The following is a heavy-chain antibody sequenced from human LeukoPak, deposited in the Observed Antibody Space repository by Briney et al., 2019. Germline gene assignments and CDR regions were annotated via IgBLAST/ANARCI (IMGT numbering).Heavy chain of an antibody. D-gene: IGHD3-10*01. J-gene: IGHJ6*02. CDR2: INHSGST. CDR1: GGSFSGYY. V-gene: IGHV4-34*01. CDR3: ARVVTMVRGVISYYYYYGMDV. Sequence: SETLSLTCAVCGGSFSGYYWSWIRQPPGKGLEWIGEINHSGSTNYNPSLKSRVTISVDTSKNQFSLKLSSVTAADTAVYYCARVVTMVRGVISYYYYYGMDVWGQGTTVTVSS.